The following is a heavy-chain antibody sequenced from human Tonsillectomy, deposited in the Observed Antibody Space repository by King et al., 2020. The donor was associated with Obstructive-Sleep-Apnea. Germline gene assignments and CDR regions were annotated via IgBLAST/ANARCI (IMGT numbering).Heavy chain of an antibody. Sequence: VQLVESGGGVVQPGRSLRLSCAASGFTFSSYCMHWVRQAPGKGLEWVAVISDDGSNKYYADSVKGRFTISRDNSRNTLYLQMNSLRAEETAVYYCAKESGITAAGIVGYFDSWGQGTLVTGSS. CDR2: ISDDGSNK. J-gene: IGHJ4*02. D-gene: IGHD6-13*01. V-gene: IGHV3-30*18. CDR1: GFTFSSYC. CDR3: AKESGITAAGIVGYFDS.